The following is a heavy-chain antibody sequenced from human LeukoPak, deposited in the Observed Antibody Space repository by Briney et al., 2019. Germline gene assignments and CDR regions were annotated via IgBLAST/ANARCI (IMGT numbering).Heavy chain of an antibody. CDR1: GGTFSSYA. CDR3: AREQVDCSSTSCYGNDAFDI. D-gene: IGHD2-2*01. J-gene: IGHJ3*02. V-gene: IGHV1-69*04. CDR2: VMPILGIA. Sequence: SVKVSCKASGGTFSSYAISWVRQAPGQGLEWMGRVMPILGIANYAQRFQGRVTITADKSTSTAYMELSSLRSEDTAVYYCAREQVDCSSTSCYGNDAFDIWGQGTMVTVS.